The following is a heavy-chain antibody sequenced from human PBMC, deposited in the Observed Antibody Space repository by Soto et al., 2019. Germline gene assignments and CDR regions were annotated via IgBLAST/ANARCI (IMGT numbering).Heavy chain of an antibody. CDR2: IYHSGST. CDR3: ARDVGIAAAGASPRRFDP. J-gene: IGHJ5*02. D-gene: IGHD6-13*01. V-gene: IGHV4-4*02. Sequence: SETLSLTCAVSGGSISSSNWWSWVRQPPGKGLEWIGEIYHSGSTNYNPSLKSRVTISVDKSKNQFSLKLSSVTAADTAVYYCARDVGIAAAGASPRRFDPWGQGTLVTVSS. CDR1: GGSISSSNW.